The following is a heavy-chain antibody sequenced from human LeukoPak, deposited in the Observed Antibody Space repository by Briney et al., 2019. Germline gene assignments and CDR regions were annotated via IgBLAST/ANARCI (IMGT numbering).Heavy chain of an antibody. Sequence: SVKVSCKASGGTFSSYAISWVRQAPGQGLEWMGGIIPIFGTANYAQKFQSRVTITADESTSTAYMELSSLRSEDTAVYYCARDWSATYYYYYMDVWGKGTTVTVSS. J-gene: IGHJ6*03. CDR1: GGTFSSYA. CDR3: ARDWSATYYYYYMDV. V-gene: IGHV1-69*13. CDR2: IIPIFGTA. D-gene: IGHD3-3*01.